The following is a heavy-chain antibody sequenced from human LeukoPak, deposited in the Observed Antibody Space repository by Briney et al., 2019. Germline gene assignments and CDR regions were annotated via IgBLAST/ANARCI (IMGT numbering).Heavy chain of an antibody. J-gene: IGHJ6*02. CDR1: GYTFIGYY. CDR2: FNPNTGGT. D-gene: IGHD3-22*01. Sequence: PWASVKVSCKTSGYTFIGYYIHWVRQAPGQGLEWMGRFNPNTGGTSCAQKFQDRVTMTRDTSISTAYMEVSRLRSDDTAVYYCAREGETYYYDSSGPGGYYYYYYGMDVWGQGTTVTVSS. V-gene: IGHV1-2*06. CDR3: AREGETYYYDSSGPGGYYYYYYGMDV.